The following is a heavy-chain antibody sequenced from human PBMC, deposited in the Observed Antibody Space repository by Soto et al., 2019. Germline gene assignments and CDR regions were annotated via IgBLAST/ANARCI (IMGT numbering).Heavy chain of an antibody. CDR2: ISGSGEMT. CDR3: ARSEMTYNWND. Sequence: PVGSLRLSCAASGFTFRGDAMSWVRQAPGKGLEWVSSISGSGEMTHYAESVKGRFTISRDNSKNTLYLQMESLRAEDTALYYCARSEMTYNWNDWGQGTLVTVS. CDR1: GFTFRGDA. J-gene: IGHJ4*02. V-gene: IGHV3-23*01. D-gene: IGHD1-1*01.